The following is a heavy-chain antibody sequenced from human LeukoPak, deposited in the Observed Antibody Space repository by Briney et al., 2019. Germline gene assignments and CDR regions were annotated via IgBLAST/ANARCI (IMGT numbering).Heavy chain of an antibody. D-gene: IGHD4-17*01. CDR1: GITLSNYGM. V-gene: IGHV2-5*08. CDR2: IYGNNDQ. J-gene: IGHJ4*02. CDR3: IHRTKVTSVGD. Sequence: LRLSCAVSGITLSNYGMSWIRQAPGKAPEWLTFIYGNNDQRYSPSLNSRLTITKDTSKNQVVLTMTDMESVDAATYDCIHRTKVTSVGDWGQGTLVTVSS.